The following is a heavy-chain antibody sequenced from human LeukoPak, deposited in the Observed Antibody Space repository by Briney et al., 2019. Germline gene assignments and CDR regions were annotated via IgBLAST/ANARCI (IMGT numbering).Heavy chain of an antibody. CDR3: ARGDSGVVVTTYYYYYGMDV. CDR2: ISAYNGNT. Sequence: ASVKVSCKASGYTFTSYGISWARQAPGQGLEWMGWISAYNGNTNYAQKLQGRVTMTTDTSTSTAYMELRSLRSDDTAVYYCARGDSGVVVTTYYYYYGMDVWGQGTTVTVSS. D-gene: IGHD2-21*02. CDR1: GYTFTSYG. V-gene: IGHV1-18*01. J-gene: IGHJ6*02.